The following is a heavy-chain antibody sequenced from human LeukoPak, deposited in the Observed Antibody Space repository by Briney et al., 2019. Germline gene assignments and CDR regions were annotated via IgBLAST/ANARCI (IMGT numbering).Heavy chain of an antibody. J-gene: IGHJ4*02. CDR1: GYTFTSYG. V-gene: IGHV1-18*01. D-gene: IGHD1-7*01. Sequence: ASVKVSCKASGYTFTSYGISWVRQAPGQGLEWMGWISAYNGNTNYAQKLQGRVTMTTDTSTSTAYMELRSLRSDDTAVYYCARGVNYPENLESYYFDYWGQGTLVTVSS. CDR2: ISAYNGNT. CDR3: ARGVNYPENLESYYFDY.